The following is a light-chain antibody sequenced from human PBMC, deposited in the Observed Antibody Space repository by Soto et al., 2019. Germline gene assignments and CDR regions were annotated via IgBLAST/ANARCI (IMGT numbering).Light chain of an antibody. CDR2: EVS. V-gene: IGLV2-14*01. CDR1: SSDVGGYNY. CDR3: NSYTKSSTLNWV. Sequence: QSALTQPACVSGSPGQSITISCIGTSSDVGGYNYVSWYQQHPGKAPKLMIYEVSNRPSGVSNRFSGSKSGNTASLTISGLQAEDEADYYCNSYTKSSTLNWVFGGGTKLTVL. J-gene: IGLJ3*02.